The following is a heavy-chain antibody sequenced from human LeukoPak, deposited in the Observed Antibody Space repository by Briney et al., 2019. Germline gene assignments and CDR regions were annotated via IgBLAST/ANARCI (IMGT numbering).Heavy chain of an antibody. Sequence: PSETLSLTCAVYGGSFSGYYWSWIRQPPGKGLEWIGEINHSGSTNYNPSLKSRVTISVDTSKNQFSLKLSSVTAADTAVYYCARSDTKYSSGWFRSFGVHAFDIWGQGTMVTVSS. V-gene: IGHV4-34*01. CDR1: GGSFSGYY. CDR3: ARSDTKYSSGWFRSFGVHAFDI. J-gene: IGHJ3*02. CDR2: INHSGST. D-gene: IGHD6-19*01.